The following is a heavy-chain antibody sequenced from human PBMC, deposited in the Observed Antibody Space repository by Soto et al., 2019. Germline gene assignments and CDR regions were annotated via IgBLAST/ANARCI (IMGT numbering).Heavy chain of an antibody. J-gene: IGHJ4*02. D-gene: IGHD3-10*01. CDR2: IYPGDSDT. Sequence: GESLKISCKGSGYSFTSYWIGWVRQMPGKGLEWMGIIYPGDSDTRYSPSFQGQVTISADKSISTAYLQWSSLKASDTAMYYCARHETYYYGSGSLGLDYWGQGTLVTVSS. V-gene: IGHV5-51*01. CDR1: GYSFTSYW. CDR3: ARHETYYYGSGSLGLDY.